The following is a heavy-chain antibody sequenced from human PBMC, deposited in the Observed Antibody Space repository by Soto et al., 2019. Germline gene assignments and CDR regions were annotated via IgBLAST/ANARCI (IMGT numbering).Heavy chain of an antibody. D-gene: IGHD2-21*02. V-gene: IGHV1-46*01. CDR3: ARELYSCGGDCPYYMDY. CDR2: ISLYHHST. Sequence: SGKVSCKTSGYPFTDYFIHWVRQAPGQGLEWMGIISLYHHSTSYAQKFQGRLTVTADTSTTTVYMDLSSLTSEDSAVYWCARELYSCGGDCPYYMDYWGQGTLVTVSS. CDR1: GYPFTDYF. J-gene: IGHJ4*02.